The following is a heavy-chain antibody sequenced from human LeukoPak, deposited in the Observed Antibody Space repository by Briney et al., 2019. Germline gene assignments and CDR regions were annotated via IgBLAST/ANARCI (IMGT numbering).Heavy chain of an antibody. Sequence: ASVKVSCKASGGTFSSYAISWVRQAPGQGLEWMGGIIPIFGTANYAQKFQGRVTITADESTSTAYVELSSLRSEDTAVYYCARGEDTYYYDSSGYYYDYWGQGTLVTVSS. CDR3: ARGEDTYYYDSSGYYYDY. CDR2: IIPIFGTA. CDR1: GGTFSSYA. V-gene: IGHV1-69*13. J-gene: IGHJ4*02. D-gene: IGHD3-22*01.